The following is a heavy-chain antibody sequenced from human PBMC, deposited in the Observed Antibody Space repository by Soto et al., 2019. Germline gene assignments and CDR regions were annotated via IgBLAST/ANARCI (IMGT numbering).Heavy chain of an antibody. Sequence: SETLSLTSTVSGGTISSYDWSWIRQPPGKGLEWIGYIYYSGSTNYNPSLKSRVTISVDTSKNQFSLKLSSVTAADTAVYYCARHISSSWYGLDFDYWGQGTLVTVSS. CDR3: ARHISSSWYGLDFDY. D-gene: IGHD6-13*01. CDR2: IYYSGST. V-gene: IGHV4-59*08. CDR1: GGTISSYD. J-gene: IGHJ4*02.